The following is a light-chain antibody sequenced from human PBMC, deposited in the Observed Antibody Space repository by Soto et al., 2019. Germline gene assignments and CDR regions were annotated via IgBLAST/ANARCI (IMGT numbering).Light chain of an antibody. CDR3: QQYNNWPRT. Sequence: EIVMTHPPATLSVSPGERPTLPCRASQSVSSDLAWYHQKPGQAPRLLIYGASTRATGIPARFSGSGSGTEFTLTINSLQSEDFAVYYCQQYNNWPRTFGQGTKV. CDR1: QSVSSD. J-gene: IGKJ1*01. V-gene: IGKV3-15*01. CDR2: GAS.